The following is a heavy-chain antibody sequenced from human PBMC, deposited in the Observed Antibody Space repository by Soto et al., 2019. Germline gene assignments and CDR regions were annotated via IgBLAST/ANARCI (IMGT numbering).Heavy chain of an antibody. V-gene: IGHV3-9*01. CDR1: GFTFDDFA. CDR3: AKDTYIIVGGTHIDF. J-gene: IGHJ4*02. D-gene: IGHD1-26*01. CDR2: ITWNSDST. Sequence: EVHLVESGGGWVQPGRSLRLSGAASGFTFDDFATHWVREAPGQGLEWVSGITWNSDSTGYADSVKGRFTISRDNAKNSLFMQMNSLRAEDTALYFCAKDTYIIVGGTHIDFWGQRTLVSLSS.